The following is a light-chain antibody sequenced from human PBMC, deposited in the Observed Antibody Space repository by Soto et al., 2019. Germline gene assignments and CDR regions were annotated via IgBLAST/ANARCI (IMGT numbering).Light chain of an antibody. J-gene: IGKJ1*01. CDR1: QNIRSR. CDR2: AAS. V-gene: IGKV1-39*01. CDR3: QQSYSTPGT. Sequence: PSTLSASVGDRVTITCRASQNIRSRLAWFQQKPGKAPKLLIYAASSLQSGVPSRFSGSGSGTDLTLTISSLQPEDFATYYCQQSYSTPGTCGQGTKVDIK.